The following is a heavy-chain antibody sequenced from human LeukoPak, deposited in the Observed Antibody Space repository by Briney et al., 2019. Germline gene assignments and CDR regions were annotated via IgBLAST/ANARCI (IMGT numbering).Heavy chain of an antibody. J-gene: IGHJ4*02. CDR1: AFIFSGHW. V-gene: IGHV3-7*03. D-gene: IGHD2-15*01. CDR3: ARDEGFGLGREVY. CDR2: IKEDGSER. Sequence: GGSLRLSCEGSAFIFSGHWMNWVRQTPGKGLEWVASIKEDGSERQYVDSVKGRFSISRDNTKGSLFLQLNSLRAEDTAVYYCARDEGFGLGREVYWGQGTLVTVSS.